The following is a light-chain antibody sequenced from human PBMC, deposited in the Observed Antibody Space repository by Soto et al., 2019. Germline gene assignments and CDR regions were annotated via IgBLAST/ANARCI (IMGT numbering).Light chain of an antibody. CDR2: LGS. CDR3: QQYYGLPPLT. Sequence: DLVMTQSPLSLPVTPGEPASISCRSSQSLLDSNGNNYLDWYLQKPGQSPQLLIYLGSNRASGVPGRFSGSGSGTDFSFIITSLQREDLATYYCQQYYGLPPLTFGQGTRLEI. CDR1: QSLLDSNGNNY. V-gene: IGKV2-28*01. J-gene: IGKJ5*01.